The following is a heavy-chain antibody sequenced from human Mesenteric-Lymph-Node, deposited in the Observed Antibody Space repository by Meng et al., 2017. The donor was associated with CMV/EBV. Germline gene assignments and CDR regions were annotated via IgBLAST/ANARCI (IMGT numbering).Heavy chain of an antibody. CDR1: GSTFSPSG. J-gene: IGHJ4*02. V-gene: IGHV7-4-1*02. CDR2: INTDTGNP. Sequence: ASGSTFSPSGITWVRPAPGQGLEWMGWINTDTGNPTYAQGFTGRFVFSLDTSVSTAYLQISSLKTEDTAVYYCARFLGGDDSYFDYWGQGTLVTVSS. CDR3: ARFLGGDDSYFDY. D-gene: IGHD5-12*01.